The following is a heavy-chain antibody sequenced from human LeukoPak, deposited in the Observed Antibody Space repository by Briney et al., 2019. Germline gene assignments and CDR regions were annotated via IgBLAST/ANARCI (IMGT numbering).Heavy chain of an antibody. J-gene: IGHJ4*02. CDR2: IIPILGIA. CDR3: ARDRNGGNLVDY. CDR1: GGTFSSYT. Sequence: SVKVSCKASGGTFSSYTISWVRQAPGQGLEWMGRIIPILGIANYAQKFLGRVTITADKSTSTAYMELSSLRSEDTAVYYCARDRNGGNLVDYWGQGTLVTVSS. V-gene: IGHV1-69*04. D-gene: IGHD4-23*01.